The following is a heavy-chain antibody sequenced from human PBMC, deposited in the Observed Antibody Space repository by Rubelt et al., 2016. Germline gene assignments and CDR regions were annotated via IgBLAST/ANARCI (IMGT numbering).Heavy chain of an antibody. V-gene: IGHV1-46*01. CDR3: ASYSSGHFDY. CDR2: INPQTEHR. D-gene: IGHD6-19*01. CDR1: GYSFTDYY. J-gene: IGHJ4*02. Sequence: QVQLLQSGGVMKRPGASVKVSCKASGYSFTDYYIHWLRQASGRGLEWIGVINPQTEHRGYAETFDDRVTFTRDMSTVTVYMEVTSLRSDDTAVFYCASYSSGHFDYWGQGTLVTVSS.